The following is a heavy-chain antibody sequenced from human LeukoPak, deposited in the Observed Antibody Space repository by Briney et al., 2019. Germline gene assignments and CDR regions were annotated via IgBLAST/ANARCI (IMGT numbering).Heavy chain of an antibody. Sequence: ASVKVSCKASGYTFTGYYMHWVRQAPGQGLEWMGWINPNSGGTNYARKFQGRVTMTRDTSISTAYMELSRLRSDDTAVYYCARGSITIFGVVPTPFDPWGQGTLVTVSS. CDR1: GYTFTGYY. V-gene: IGHV1-2*02. J-gene: IGHJ5*02. CDR2: INPNSGGT. D-gene: IGHD3-3*01. CDR3: ARGSITIFGVVPTPFDP.